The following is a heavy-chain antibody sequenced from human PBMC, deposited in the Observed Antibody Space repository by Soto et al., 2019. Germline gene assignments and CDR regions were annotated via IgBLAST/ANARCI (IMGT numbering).Heavy chain of an antibody. CDR2: ISRDGNTK. CDR1: GFTVSPYG. Sequence: QVQLVASGGGVVQPGTSLRLSCAVSGFTVSPYGMHWVRQAPGKGLEWVAVISRDGNTKYYADSVKGRFTISRDNSRNTLFLEMNSLRGDDRAVYYCTGEVASGYWGQGTLVTVSS. CDR3: TGEVASGY. V-gene: IGHV3-30*03. J-gene: IGHJ4*02. D-gene: IGHD2-8*02.